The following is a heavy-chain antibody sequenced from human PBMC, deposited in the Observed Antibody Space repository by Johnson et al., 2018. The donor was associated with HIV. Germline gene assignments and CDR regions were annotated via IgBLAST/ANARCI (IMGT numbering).Heavy chain of an antibody. Sequence: QLMLVESGGGVVQPGRSLRLSCAASGFTFSSYAMHWVRQAPGKGLEWVAVLSYDGSNKYYVDSVKGRFTISRDNSKTTLYLQINSLRAEDTAVYYCARPDYGGRGGAFDIWGQGTMVTVSS. CDR1: GFTFSSYA. CDR2: LSYDGSNK. D-gene: IGHD4-23*01. V-gene: IGHV3-30-3*01. J-gene: IGHJ3*02. CDR3: ARPDYGGRGGAFDI.